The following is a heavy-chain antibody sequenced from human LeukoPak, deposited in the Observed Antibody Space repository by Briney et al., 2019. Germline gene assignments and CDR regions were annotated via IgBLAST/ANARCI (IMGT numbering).Heavy chain of an antibody. CDR3: ARDYDILTGSNWFDP. V-gene: IGHV1-2*02. J-gene: IGHJ5*02. D-gene: IGHD3-9*01. Sequence: ASVKVSCEASGYTFTGYYMHWVRQAPGQGLEWMGWINPNSGGTNYAQKFQGRVTMTRDTSISTAYMELSRLRSDDTAVYYCARDYDILTGSNWFDPWGQGTLVTVSS. CDR2: INPNSGGT. CDR1: GYTFTGYY.